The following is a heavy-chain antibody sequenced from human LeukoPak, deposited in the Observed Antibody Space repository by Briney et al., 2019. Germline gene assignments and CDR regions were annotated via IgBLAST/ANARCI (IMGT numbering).Heavy chain of an antibody. D-gene: IGHD6-19*01. Sequence: SGGSLRLSCAASGFSFSTYSMNWVRQAPGKGLEWVSSISSSSSYIYYADSVKGRFTISRDNAKNSMYLQMNSLRAEDTAVYYCARWLVPYYFDYWGQGTLVTVSS. CDR1: GFSFSTYS. CDR2: ISSSSSYI. J-gene: IGHJ4*02. CDR3: ARWLVPYYFDY. V-gene: IGHV3-21*01.